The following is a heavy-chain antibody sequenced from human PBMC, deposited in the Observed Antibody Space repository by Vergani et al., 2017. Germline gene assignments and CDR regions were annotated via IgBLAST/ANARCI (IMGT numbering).Heavy chain of an antibody. V-gene: IGHV3-7*03. J-gene: IGHJ4*02. CDR2: IKQDGSEK. CDR1: GCTFSSYW. CDR3: ARDPGGIGQWLVL. Sequence: VQLVESGGGLVQPGGSLRLSCAASGCTFSSYWMSWVRQAPGKGLEWVANIKQDGSEKYYVDSVKGRFTISRDNAKNSLYLQMNSLRAEDTAVYYCARDPGGIGQWLVLWGQGTLVTVSS. D-gene: IGHD6-19*01.